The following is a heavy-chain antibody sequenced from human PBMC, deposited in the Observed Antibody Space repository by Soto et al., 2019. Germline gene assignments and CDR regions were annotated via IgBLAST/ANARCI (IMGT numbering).Heavy chain of an antibody. Sequence: ALVKVACKTSGYTYTSYGVSWVRQAPGQGLEWMGWINACNGNTKYSQKFQGRVTITRDTSASTAYMELSSLRSEDTAVYYCATEWGGFVWGQGTTVTVSS. CDR3: ATEWGGFV. CDR1: GYTYTSYG. J-gene: IGHJ6*02. CDR2: INACNGNT. V-gene: IGHV1-3*01. D-gene: IGHD3-3*01.